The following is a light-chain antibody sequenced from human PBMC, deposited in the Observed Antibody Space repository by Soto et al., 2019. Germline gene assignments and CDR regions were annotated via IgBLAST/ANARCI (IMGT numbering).Light chain of an antibody. Sequence: DIQLTQSPAFLSASVGDRVTITCRASQAISNHLAWYQQKPGKAPKLLIYAASTLQSGVPSRFSGSGSGIEFTLTISSLQPEDFATYYCQHLNSYPITVGQGTRLESK. CDR1: QAISNH. V-gene: IGKV1-9*01. CDR2: AAS. CDR3: QHLNSYPIT. J-gene: IGKJ5*01.